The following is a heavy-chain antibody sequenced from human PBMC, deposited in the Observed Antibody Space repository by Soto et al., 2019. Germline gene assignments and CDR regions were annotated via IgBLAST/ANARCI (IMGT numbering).Heavy chain of an antibody. Sequence: SLRLSCAASGFTFDDYAMHWVRQAPGKGLEWVSGISWNSGSIGYADSVKGRFTISRDNAKNSLYLQMDSLRAEDTALYYCAKDVVPAARYYYGMDVWGQGTTVTVSS. CDR1: GFTFDDYA. CDR3: AKDVVPAARYYYGMDV. V-gene: IGHV3-9*01. CDR2: ISWNSGSI. J-gene: IGHJ6*02. D-gene: IGHD2-2*01.